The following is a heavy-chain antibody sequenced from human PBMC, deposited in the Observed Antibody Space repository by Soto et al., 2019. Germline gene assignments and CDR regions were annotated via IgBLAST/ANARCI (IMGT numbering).Heavy chain of an antibody. CDR3: ARDLSTYYLDAFDI. D-gene: IGHD3-10*01. CDR2: ISYSGST. V-gene: IGHV4-59*01. Sequence: QVQLQESGPGLVKPSETLSLTCTVSGGSISSYYWSWIRQPPGKGLEWIGYISYSGSTNYNPSLKSRVTMSVDTSKNQFSLRLSPVTAADTDVYYCARDLSTYYLDAFDIWGQGTMVTVSS. CDR1: GGSISSYY. J-gene: IGHJ3*02.